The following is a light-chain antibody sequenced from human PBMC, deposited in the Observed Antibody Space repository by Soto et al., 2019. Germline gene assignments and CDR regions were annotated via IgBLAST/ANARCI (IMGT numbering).Light chain of an antibody. V-gene: IGLV7-43*01. Sequence: QAVVTQEPSLTVSPGGTVTLTCASSTGAVTSGNYPSWFQQRPGQAPRTLIYTTNSKHSWTPARFSGSLLGDKAALTLSVVQPEDEADYYCLLYYGGAQLVFGGGTKLTVL. J-gene: IGLJ3*02. CDR2: TTN. CDR3: LLYYGGAQLV. CDR1: TGAVTSGNY.